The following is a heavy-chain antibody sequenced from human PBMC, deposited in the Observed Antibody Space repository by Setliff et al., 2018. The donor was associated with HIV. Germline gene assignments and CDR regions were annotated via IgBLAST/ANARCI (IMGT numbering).Heavy chain of an antibody. CDR3: ARSGYSSSWGAFDI. D-gene: IGHD6-13*01. CDR1: GGSFSGYY. J-gene: IGHJ3*02. CDR2: INHSGST. Sequence: KPSETLSLTCAVYGGSFSGYYWSWIRQPPGKGLEWIGGINHSGSTNYNPSLKSRVTISVDTSKNQFSLKLSSVTAADTAVYYCARSGYSSSWGAFDIWGQGTMVTVSS. V-gene: IGHV4-34*01.